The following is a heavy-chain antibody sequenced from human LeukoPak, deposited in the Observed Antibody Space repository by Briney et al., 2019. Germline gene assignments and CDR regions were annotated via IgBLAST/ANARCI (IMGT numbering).Heavy chain of an antibody. V-gene: IGHV4-31*03. CDR2: IYYSGST. Sequence: SSETLSLTCTVSGGSISSGGYCWSWIRQHPGKGLEWIGYIYYSGSTYYNPSLKSRVTISVDTSKNQFSLKLSSVTAADTAVYYCARDGYGDLVYDYWGQGTLVTVSS. D-gene: IGHD4-17*01. CDR1: GGSISSGGYC. J-gene: IGHJ4*02. CDR3: ARDGYGDLVYDY.